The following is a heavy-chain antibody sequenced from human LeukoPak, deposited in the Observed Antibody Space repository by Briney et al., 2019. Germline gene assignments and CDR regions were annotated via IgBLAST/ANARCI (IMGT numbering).Heavy chain of an antibody. J-gene: IGHJ4*02. CDR2: IYYSGSI. CDR3: ARVKGGSGWFYSDY. D-gene: IGHD6-19*01. Sequence: SETLSLTCTVSGGSVSSGSYYWRWIRQPPGKGLEWIGYIYYSGSINYNPSLKSRVTISVDTSKNQFSLKLSSVTAADTAVYYCARVKGGSGWFYSDYWGQGTLVTVSS. CDR1: GGSVSSGSYY. V-gene: IGHV4-61*01.